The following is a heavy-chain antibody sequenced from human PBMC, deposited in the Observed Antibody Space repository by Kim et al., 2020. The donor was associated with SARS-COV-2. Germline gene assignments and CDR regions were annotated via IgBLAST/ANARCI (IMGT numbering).Heavy chain of an antibody. V-gene: IGHV5-51*01. CDR3: ARQWEQYYDY. D-gene: IGHD1-26*01. CDR2: INPRDSET. J-gene: IGHJ4*02. CDR1: GDSFTNYW. Sequence: GESLKISCKSSGDSFTNYWIGWVRQMPGKGLEWMGIINPRDSETRYSPSFQGQVTFSVDKSINTAYLQWSSLKASDTAMYYCARQWEQYYDYWGQGTLVTVSS.